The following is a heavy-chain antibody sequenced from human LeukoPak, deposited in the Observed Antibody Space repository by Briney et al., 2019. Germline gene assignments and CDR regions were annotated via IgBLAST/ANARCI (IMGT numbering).Heavy chain of an antibody. CDR3: AREGCSGGVCYFDY. CDR2: MSSSGTT. CDR1: GGSNSYYY. Sequence: SETLSLTCTVSGGSNSYYYWTWIRQPAGKGLEWIGRMSSSGTTNYTPSLRSRVTLSLDMSENQFSVKLSSVAAADTAVYFCAREGCSGGVCYFDYWGRGTLVTVSS. D-gene: IGHD2-15*01. J-gene: IGHJ4*02. V-gene: IGHV4-4*07.